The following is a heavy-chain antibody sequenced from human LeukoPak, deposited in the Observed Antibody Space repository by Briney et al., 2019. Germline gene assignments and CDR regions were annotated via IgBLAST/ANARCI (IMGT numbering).Heavy chain of an antibody. Sequence: GESLKISCKGSGYSFTGYWIGWVRQMPGKGLEWMGIIYTGDSDTRYSPSFQGQVTISADKSISTAYLQWSSLKASDTAMYYCARHTYYDSSGYYCAFDIWGQGTMVTVSS. CDR2: IYTGDSDT. V-gene: IGHV5-51*01. CDR3: ARHTYYDSSGYYCAFDI. CDR1: GYSFTGYW. J-gene: IGHJ3*02. D-gene: IGHD3-22*01.